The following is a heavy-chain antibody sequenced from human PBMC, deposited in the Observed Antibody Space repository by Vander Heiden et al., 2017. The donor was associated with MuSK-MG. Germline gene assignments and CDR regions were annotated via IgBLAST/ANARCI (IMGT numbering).Heavy chain of an antibody. CDR3: AREYYDILTGYYMIGYFDY. D-gene: IGHD3-9*01. CDR1: GFTCSRYG. V-gene: IGHV3-33*01. Sequence: QVQLVESGGGVVRPGRALRLSGEASGFTCSRYGMHWVRQVPGKGLEWVAVIWYDGSNKYYADSVKGRFTISRDNSKNTLYLQMNSLRAEDTAVYYCAREYYDILTGYYMIGYFDYWGQGTLVTVSS. CDR2: IWYDGSNK. J-gene: IGHJ4*02.